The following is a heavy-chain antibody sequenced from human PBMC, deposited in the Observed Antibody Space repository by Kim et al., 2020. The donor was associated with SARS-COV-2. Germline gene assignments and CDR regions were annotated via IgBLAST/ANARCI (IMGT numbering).Heavy chain of an antibody. Sequence: SVKVSCKASGGTFSSYAISWVRQAPGQGLEWMGRIIPILGIANYAQKFQGRVTITADKSTSTAYMELSSLRSEDTAVYYCARVGVVVNNYYGMDVWGQGTTVTVSS. CDR2: IIPILGIA. D-gene: IGHD2-2*01. V-gene: IGHV1-69*04. J-gene: IGHJ6*02. CDR1: GGTFSSYA. CDR3: ARVGVVVNNYYGMDV.